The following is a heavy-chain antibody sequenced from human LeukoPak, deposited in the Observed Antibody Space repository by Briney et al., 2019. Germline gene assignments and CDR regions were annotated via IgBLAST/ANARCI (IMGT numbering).Heavy chain of an antibody. D-gene: IGHD1-7*01. CDR1: GGSFGGYY. Sequence: SETLSLTCAVYGGSFGGYYWSWIRQPPGKGLEWIGEINHSGSTNYNPSLKSRVTISVDTSKNQFSLKLSSVTAADTAVYYCARHKVNWNYRRYFDYWGQGTLVTVSS. J-gene: IGHJ4*02. V-gene: IGHV4-34*01. CDR2: INHSGST. CDR3: ARHKVNWNYRRYFDY.